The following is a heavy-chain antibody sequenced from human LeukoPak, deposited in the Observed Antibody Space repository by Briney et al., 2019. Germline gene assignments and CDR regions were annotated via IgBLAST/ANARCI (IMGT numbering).Heavy chain of an antibody. J-gene: IGHJ4*02. Sequence: ASVKVSCRASGYTFTSYGISWVRQAPGQGLEWMGWISAYNSNKNYAQNLQGRVTMTTDTSTSTPYTELRTLRSDDTPVYYCARVYRDTYGQNWGQGTLVTVSS. CDR2: ISAYNSNK. CDR3: ARVYRDTYGQN. V-gene: IGHV1-18*04. D-gene: IGHD5-18*01. CDR1: GYTFTSYG.